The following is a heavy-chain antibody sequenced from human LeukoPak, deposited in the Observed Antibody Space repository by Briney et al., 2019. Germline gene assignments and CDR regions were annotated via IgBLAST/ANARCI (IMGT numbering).Heavy chain of an antibody. J-gene: IGHJ4*02. Sequence: GGSLRLSCAASGFTFSSYEMNWVRQAPGKGLEWISYISASGTITHYADSVEGRFTISRDNAKNSLYLQMNSLRAEDTAMYYCARDLYRIVVVPHYFDYWGQGTLVTVSS. D-gene: IGHD3-22*01. CDR2: ISASGTIT. CDR1: GFTFSSYE. CDR3: ARDLYRIVVVPHYFDY. V-gene: IGHV3-48*03.